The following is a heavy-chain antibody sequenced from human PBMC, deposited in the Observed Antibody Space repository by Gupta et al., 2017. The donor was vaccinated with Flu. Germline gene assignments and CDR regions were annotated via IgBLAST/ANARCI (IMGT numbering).Heavy chain of an antibody. CDR3: ARGKSVVPQFDY. CDR2: IYTSGST. D-gene: IGHD2-15*01. Sequence: QVQLQESGPGLVKPSQTLSLTCTVSGGSISSGSYYWSWIRQPAGKGLEWIGRIYTSGSTNYNPSLKSRVTISVDTSKNQFSLKLSSVTAADTAVYYCARGKSVVPQFDYWGQGTLVTVSS. J-gene: IGHJ4*02. CDR1: GGSISSGSYY. V-gene: IGHV4-61*02.